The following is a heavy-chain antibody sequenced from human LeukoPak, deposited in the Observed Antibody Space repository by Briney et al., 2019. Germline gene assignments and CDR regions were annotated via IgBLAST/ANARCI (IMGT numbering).Heavy chain of an antibody. CDR2: IWYDGSNK. D-gene: IGHD3-9*01. Sequence: PGGSLRLSCAASGFTFSSYGMHWVRQAPGKGLEWVAVIWYDGSNKYYADSVKGRFTISRDTSKNTLYLQMNSLRAEDTAVYYCAKWGDYDVLTGYYDSDYWGQGTLVTVSS. CDR1: GFTFSSYG. CDR3: AKWGDYDVLTGYYDSDY. V-gene: IGHV3-33*06. J-gene: IGHJ4*02.